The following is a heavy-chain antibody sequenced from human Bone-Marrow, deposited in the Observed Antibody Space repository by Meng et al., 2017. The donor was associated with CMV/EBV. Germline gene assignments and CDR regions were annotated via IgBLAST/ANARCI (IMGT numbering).Heavy chain of an antibody. J-gene: IGHJ4*02. CDR3: LYGSGSYYAPFDY. CDR1: GYTFTDYY. V-gene: IGHV1-2*02. CDR2: INPNSGGT. D-gene: IGHD3-10*01. Sequence: ASVKVSCKASGYTFTDYYMHWVRQAPGQGLEWMGWINPNSGGTNHAQKFQGRVTMTRDTSISTAYLELSRLRSGDTAVYYCLYGSGSYYAPFDYWGQGTLVTVSS.